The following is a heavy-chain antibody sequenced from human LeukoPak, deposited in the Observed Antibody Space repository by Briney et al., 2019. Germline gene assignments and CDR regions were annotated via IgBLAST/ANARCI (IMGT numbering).Heavy chain of an antibody. V-gene: IGHV3-20*01. CDR3: ARAVLGSNDY. J-gene: IGHJ4*02. CDR2: INWNGGST. Sequence: GGSLRLSCAASGFTFSNYWLHWVRQAPGKGLEWVSGINWNGGSTGYADSVKGRFTISRDNAKNSLYLQMNSLRAEDTALYHCARAVLGSNDYWGQGTLVTVSS. D-gene: IGHD2-8*02. CDR1: GFTFSNYW.